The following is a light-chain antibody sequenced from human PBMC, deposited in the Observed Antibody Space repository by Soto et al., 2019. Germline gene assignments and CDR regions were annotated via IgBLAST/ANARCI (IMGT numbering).Light chain of an antibody. CDR3: NSYAGSNNVV. J-gene: IGLJ7*01. Sequence: QSVLTQPPSASGSPGQSVSISCTGTSSDVGGYNYVSWYQQHPGKAPKLIIYEVSERPSGVPDRFFGSKSGNTASLTVSGLQVDDEADYYCNSYAGSNNVVFGGGTQLTVL. V-gene: IGLV2-8*01. CDR1: SSDVGGYNY. CDR2: EVS.